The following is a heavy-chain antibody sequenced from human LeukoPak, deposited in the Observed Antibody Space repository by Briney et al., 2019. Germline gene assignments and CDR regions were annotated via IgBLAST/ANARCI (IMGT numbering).Heavy chain of an antibody. CDR3: TTDEDWNYARKDV. D-gene: IGHD1-7*01. CDR2: IKRKTDAGTT. J-gene: IGHJ6*02. CDR1: GFTFSDAW. V-gene: IGHV3-15*07. Sequence: PGGSLRLSCAASGFTFSDAWMNWVRQAPGKGLEWVGRIKRKTDAGTTDYAAPVKGRFTISRDDSKNTLYLQMNSLKTEDTAVYYCTTDEDWNYARKDVWGQGATVIVSS.